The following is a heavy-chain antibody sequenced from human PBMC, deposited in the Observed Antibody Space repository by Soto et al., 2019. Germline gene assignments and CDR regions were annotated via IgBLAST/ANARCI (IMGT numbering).Heavy chain of an antibody. CDR3: ARGMVRGPKVWFDP. V-gene: IGHV4-34*01. CDR2: INHSGST. J-gene: IGHJ5*02. CDR1: GGSFSGYY. Sequence: QVQLQQWGAGLLKPSETLSLTCAVYGGSFSGYYWSWIRQPPGKGLEWIGEINHSGSTNYNPSLKSRVTISVDTSKNQFSLKLSSVPAADTAVYYCARGMVRGPKVWFDPWGQGTLVTVSS. D-gene: IGHD3-10*01.